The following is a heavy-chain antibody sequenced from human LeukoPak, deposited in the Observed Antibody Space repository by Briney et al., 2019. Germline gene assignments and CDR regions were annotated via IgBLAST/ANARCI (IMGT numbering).Heavy chain of an antibody. D-gene: IGHD3-3*01. CDR2: INPNSGGT. Sequence: ASVKVSCKASGYTFTSYGVSWVRQAPGQGLEWMGWINPNSGGTNYAQKFQGRVTMTRDTSISTAYMELSRLRSDDTAVYYCAREAHVLRFLEWLLSRGNFDYWGQGTLVTVSS. V-gene: IGHV1-2*02. CDR3: AREAHVLRFLEWLLSRGNFDY. CDR1: GYTFTSYG. J-gene: IGHJ4*02.